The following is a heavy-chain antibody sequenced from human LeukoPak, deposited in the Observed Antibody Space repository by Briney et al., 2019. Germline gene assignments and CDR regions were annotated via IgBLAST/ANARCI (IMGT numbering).Heavy chain of an antibody. CDR2: VSDSGRA. CDR3: ARAGSSIAARPLDY. V-gene: IGHV4-39*07. J-gene: IGHJ4*02. CDR1: GASFSSSPYF. D-gene: IGHD6-6*01. Sequence: SETLSLTCTVSGASFSSSPYFWGWVRQPPGKGLEWVGSVSDSGRAFYNPSLKSRVTISIDTFKNDFSLWLTSVAAADTAVYYCARAGSSIAARPLDYWGQGTLVIVSS.